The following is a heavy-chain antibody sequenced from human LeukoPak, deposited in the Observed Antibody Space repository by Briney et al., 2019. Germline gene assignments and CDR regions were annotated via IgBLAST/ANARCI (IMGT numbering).Heavy chain of an antibody. V-gene: IGHV1-69*05. J-gene: IGHJ4*02. Sequence: GSSVKVSCKASGGTFSSYAIGWVRQAPGQGLEWMGGIIPIFGTANYAQKFQGRVTITTDESTSTAYMELSSLRSEDTAVYYCARSVIGYSSGYFDYWGQGTLVTVSS. CDR1: GGTFSSYA. CDR2: IIPIFGTA. CDR3: ARSVIGYSSGYFDY. D-gene: IGHD6-19*01.